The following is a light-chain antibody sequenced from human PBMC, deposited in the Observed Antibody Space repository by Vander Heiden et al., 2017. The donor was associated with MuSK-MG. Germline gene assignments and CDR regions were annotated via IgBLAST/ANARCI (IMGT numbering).Light chain of an antibody. CDR2: AAS. CDR1: QTVTTY. V-gene: IGKV1-39*01. CDR3: QQRYTGFT. Sequence: DIQMTPSPSSLSASVGDRVTITCRASQTVTTYLNWYQQKPGKAPKVLSYAASSLQTGVPSRFSGSGSGTDFTLTINSLHPEDFATYYCQQRYTGFTFGGGTKVEIK. J-gene: IGKJ4*01.